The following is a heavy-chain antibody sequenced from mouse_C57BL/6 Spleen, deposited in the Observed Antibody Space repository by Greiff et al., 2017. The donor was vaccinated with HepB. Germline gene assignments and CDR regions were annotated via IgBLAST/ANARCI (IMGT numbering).Heavy chain of an antibody. CDR3: ARRGQIYYYGSSYVYFDV. CDR1: GYTFTSYW. J-gene: IGHJ1*03. CDR2: IDPSDSYT. D-gene: IGHD1-1*01. V-gene: IGHV1-50*01. Sequence: QVHVKQPGAELVKPGASVKLSCKASGYTFTSYWMQWVKQRPGQGLEWIGEIDPSDSYTNDNQKFKGKATLTVDTSSSTAYMQLSSLTSEDSAFYYCARRGQIYYYGSSYVYFDVWGTGTTVTVSS.